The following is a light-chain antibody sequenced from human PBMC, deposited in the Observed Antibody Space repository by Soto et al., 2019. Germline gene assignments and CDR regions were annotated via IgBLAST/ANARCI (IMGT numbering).Light chain of an antibody. CDR2: RNN. CDR3: AAWDDSLSGVV. Sequence: QSALTQPPSASGTPGQRVTISCSGSSSNIGSNYVFWYQHLPGTAPKLLIYRNNQRPSGVPDRFSGSKSGTSASLAISGPRSEDETDYYCAAWDDSLSGVVFGGGTKVTVL. J-gene: IGLJ2*01. V-gene: IGLV1-47*01. CDR1: SSNIGSNY.